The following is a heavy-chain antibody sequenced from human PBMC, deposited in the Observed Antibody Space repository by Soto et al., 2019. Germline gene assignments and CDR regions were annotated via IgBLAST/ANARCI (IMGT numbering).Heavy chain of an antibody. CDR1: GFTFSSYW. CDR3: ARAPGDWSGGSRYSPFSY. Sequence: ESGGGLVQPGESLRLSCAASGFTFSSYWMTWVRQAPGKGLEWVANIKQDGSERYYADSVKGRFTISRDDAKSSLYLQMNSLRAEDTAVYYCARAPGDWSGGSRYSPFSYWGQGTLVTVSS. V-gene: IGHV3-7*03. CDR2: IKQDGSER. D-gene: IGHD2-15*01. J-gene: IGHJ4*02.